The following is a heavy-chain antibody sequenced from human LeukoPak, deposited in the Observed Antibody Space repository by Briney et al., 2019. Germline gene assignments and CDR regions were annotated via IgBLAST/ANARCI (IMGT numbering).Heavy chain of an antibody. CDR3: ARGQDIVVVPAASTLYYFDY. CDR1: GGSISGYY. D-gene: IGHD2-2*01. CDR2: INHSGST. Sequence: KPSETLSLTCAVYGGSISGYYWSWIRQPPGKGLEWIGEINHSGSTNYNPSLKSRVTISVDTSKNQFSLKLSSVTAADTAVYYCARGQDIVVVPAASTLYYFDYWGQGTLVTVSS. V-gene: IGHV4-34*01. J-gene: IGHJ4*02.